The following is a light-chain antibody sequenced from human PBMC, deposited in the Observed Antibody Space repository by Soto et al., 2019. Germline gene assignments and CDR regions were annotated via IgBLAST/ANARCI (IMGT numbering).Light chain of an antibody. J-gene: IGLJ2*01. V-gene: IGLV1-40*01. CDR1: STNIGAGYD. CDR3: QSYDSSLSGSV. Sequence: QSVLTQPPSVSGAPGQRVTISCTGSSTNIGAGYDVHWYQQLPGTAPKLLIYGNSNRPSGVPDRFSGSKSGTSASLAITGRQEEDEADYYCQSYDSSLSGSVFGGGTKVTVL. CDR2: GNS.